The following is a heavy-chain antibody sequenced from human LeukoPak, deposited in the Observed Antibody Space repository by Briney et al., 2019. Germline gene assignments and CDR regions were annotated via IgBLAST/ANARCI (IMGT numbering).Heavy chain of an antibody. V-gene: IGHV3-23*01. CDR3: AKGDDSSGRNWFDS. CDR1: GFTIGPYA. CDR2: VSGGGTTT. J-gene: IGHJ5*01. D-gene: IGHD3-22*01. Sequence: GGALRLSCAASGFTIGPYAMYWVRQGPGRGLEWVSAVSGGGTTTHNADSVEGRFSSSRDNSKNTLFLHMNSLRVDDTAVYYCAKGDDSSGRNWFDSWGQGILVTVSS.